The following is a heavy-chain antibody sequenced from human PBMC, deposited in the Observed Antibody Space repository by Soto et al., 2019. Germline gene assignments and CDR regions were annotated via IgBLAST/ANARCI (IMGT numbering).Heavy chain of an antibody. D-gene: IGHD1-26*01. CDR3: ARRASR. CDR2: IHPSGQPI. V-gene: IGHV3-48*03. Sequence: GALRLSCAASGFSFSSFAMYWVRQAPGKGLEWVSYIHPSGQPIFYADSVKGRFTISRDNAKNSLYLQMSSLRAEDSAVYYCARRASRWGQGTMVTVSS. J-gene: IGHJ3*01. CDR1: GFSFSSFA.